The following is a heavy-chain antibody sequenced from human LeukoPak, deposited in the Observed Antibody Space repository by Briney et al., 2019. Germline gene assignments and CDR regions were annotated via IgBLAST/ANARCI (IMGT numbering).Heavy chain of an antibody. Sequence: GGSLRLSCAASGFTFSSYWMSWVRQAPGKGLEWVANIKQDGSEKYYVDSVKGRFTISRDNAKNSLYLQMNSLRAEDTAVYYCARDGSSWSRGYFDYWGQGTLVTVSS. V-gene: IGHV3-7*01. J-gene: IGHJ4*02. CDR3: ARDGSSWSRGYFDY. CDR1: GFTFSSYW. D-gene: IGHD6-13*01. CDR2: IKQDGSEK.